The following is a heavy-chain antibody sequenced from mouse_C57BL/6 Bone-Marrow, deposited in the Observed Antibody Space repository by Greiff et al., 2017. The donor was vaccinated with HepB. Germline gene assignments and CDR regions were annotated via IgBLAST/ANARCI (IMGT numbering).Heavy chain of an antibody. CDR3: ARPHYYGRSGAMDY. J-gene: IGHJ4*01. V-gene: IGHV5-6*01. CDR1: GFTFSSYG. Sequence: EVKLVESGGDLVKPGGSLKLSCAASGFTFSSYGMSWVRQTPDKRLEWVATISSGGSYTYYPDSVKGRFTISRDNAKNTLYLQLSSLKSEDTAMYYCARPHYYGRSGAMDYWGQGTSVTVSS. D-gene: IGHD1-1*01. CDR2: ISSGGSYT.